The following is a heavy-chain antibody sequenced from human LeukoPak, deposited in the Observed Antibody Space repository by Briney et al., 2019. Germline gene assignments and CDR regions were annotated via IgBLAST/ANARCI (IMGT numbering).Heavy chain of an antibody. J-gene: IGHJ6*02. D-gene: IGHD3-3*01. V-gene: IGHV3-48*03. Sequence: GGSMRLSCAASARTFSSYEMNWVRQAPGEVMEWVSSISRSGSTIYYADSVKGRFTICRDNAKNSLYLQMNSLRAEDTAVYYCARDQYDFWSGYYGMDVWGQGTTVTVSS. CDR1: ARTFSSYE. CDR2: ISRSGSTI. CDR3: ARDQYDFWSGYYGMDV.